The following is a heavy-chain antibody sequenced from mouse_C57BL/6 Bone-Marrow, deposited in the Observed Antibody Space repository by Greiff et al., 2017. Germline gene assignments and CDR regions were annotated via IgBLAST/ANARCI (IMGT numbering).Heavy chain of an antibody. CDR3: TGVYDYDDGYYFDY. V-gene: IGHV6-3*01. J-gene: IGHJ2*01. Sequence: EVQLQESGGGLVQPGGSMKLSCVASGFTFSNYWMNWVRQSPEKGLEWVAQIRLKSDNYATHYAESVKGRFTISRDDSKSIVYLQMNNLRAEDTGIYYCTGVYDYDDGYYFDYWGQGTTLTVSS. CDR1: GFTFSNYW. CDR2: IRLKSDNYAT. D-gene: IGHD2-4*01.